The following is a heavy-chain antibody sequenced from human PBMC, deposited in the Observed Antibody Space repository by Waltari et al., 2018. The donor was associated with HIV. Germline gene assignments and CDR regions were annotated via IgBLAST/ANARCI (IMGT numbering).Heavy chain of an antibody. D-gene: IGHD1-7*01. CDR3: WMTGTTSCDY. V-gene: IGHV1-46*01. CDR2: INTSGGST. Sequence: HVQLVQSGAEVKKPRASVKVSCKASRSTFTSYYMHWVLQGQGQGREGMGIINTSGGSTRYAQKFRGRVTMNRDTATSTVYMERSSLRSEDTAVYYCWMTGTTSCDYWGQGTLVTVAS. J-gene: IGHJ4*02. CDR1: RSTFTSYY.